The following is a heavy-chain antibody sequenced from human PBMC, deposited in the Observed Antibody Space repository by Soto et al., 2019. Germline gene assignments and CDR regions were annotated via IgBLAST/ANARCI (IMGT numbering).Heavy chain of an antibody. CDR3: AREYGIGGATFDI. V-gene: IGHV3-30-3*01. J-gene: IGHJ3*02. Sequence: QVQLVESGGGVVQPGRSLRLSCAASGFTFSSYDMHWVRQAPGKGLEWVAAISYDGSNKHYADSVKGRFTISRDNSKNTLYLQMNSLRAEDTAVYYGAREYGIGGATFDIWGQGTMVTVSS. CDR1: GFTFSSYD. D-gene: IGHD2-15*01. CDR2: ISYDGSNK.